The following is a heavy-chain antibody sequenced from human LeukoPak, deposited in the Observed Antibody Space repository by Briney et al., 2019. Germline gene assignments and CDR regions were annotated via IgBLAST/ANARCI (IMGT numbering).Heavy chain of an antibody. V-gene: IGHV4-61*02. D-gene: IGHD3-10*01. CDR3: ARSLGPTGVLGRNPNLWFGEDHFDY. Sequence: SQTLSLTCSVSGGSISNGGYYWSWIRRPAGKGLEWIGRIYTSGATSYNPSLKSRVTISLDTSKNQISLRLRSVTAADTAVYYCARSLGPTGVLGRNPNLWFGEDHFDYWGQGTPVTVSS. CDR2: IYTSGAT. J-gene: IGHJ4*02. CDR1: GGSISNGGYY.